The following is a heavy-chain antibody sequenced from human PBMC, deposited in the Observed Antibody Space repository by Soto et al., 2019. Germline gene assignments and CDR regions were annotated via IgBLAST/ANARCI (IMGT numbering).Heavy chain of an antibody. Sequence: EVQLVESGGGLVQPGRSLRLSCAASGFTFSDHYMDWVRQAPGKGLEWVGRTKHKREKYTTEYAASVKGIFTISRDDSRNTLYLQLNSLTTEDTAVYYCVCFISGVLHWGQGTLVTVSS. D-gene: IGHD3-3*01. CDR1: GFTFSDHY. V-gene: IGHV3-72*01. J-gene: IGHJ4*02. CDR3: VCFISGVLH. CDR2: TKHKREKYTT.